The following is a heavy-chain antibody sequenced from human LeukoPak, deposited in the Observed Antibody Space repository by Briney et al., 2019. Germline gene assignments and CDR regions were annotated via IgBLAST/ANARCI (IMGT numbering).Heavy chain of an antibody. V-gene: IGHV3-48*01. CDR1: GFTFSSYS. J-gene: IGHJ6*03. CDR2: ISSSSSSTI. Sequence: PGGSLRLSCAASGFTFSSYSMNWVRQAPGKGLEWVSYISSSSSSTIYYADSVKGRFTISRDNAKNSLYLQMNSLRAEDMAVYYCARDITIFGVVIATEPYYMDVWGKGTTVTVSS. D-gene: IGHD3-3*01. CDR3: ARDITIFGVVIATEPYYMDV.